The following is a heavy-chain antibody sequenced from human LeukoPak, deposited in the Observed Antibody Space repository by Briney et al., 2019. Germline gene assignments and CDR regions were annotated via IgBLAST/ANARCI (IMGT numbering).Heavy chain of an antibody. CDR2: IGGSGVTK. J-gene: IGHJ3*01. D-gene: IGHD6-13*01. CDR3: ARGASSWEYTTFDA. CDR1: GFKFTNYA. Sequence: GGSLRLSCAASGFKFTNYAMHWVRQAPGKGLEWVSTIGGSGVTKFYADSVAGRFTISRDNSNNALFLQMNNLRAEDVAIYYCARGASSWEYTTFDAWGQGAIVTVSS. V-gene: IGHV3-23*01.